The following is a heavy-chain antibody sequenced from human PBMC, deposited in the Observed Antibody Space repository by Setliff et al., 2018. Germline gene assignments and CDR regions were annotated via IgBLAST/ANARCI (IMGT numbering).Heavy chain of an antibody. CDR2: IYPADSET. D-gene: IGHD3-10*01. CDR1: GYSFTDNW. Sequence: PGESLKISCKASGYSFTDNWVGWVRHVPGKGLDWVGIIYPADSETVYSPSFEGHVTISVDRSTTTLYLQWSRLGASDSAVYYCTRRYGSGSFQDYWGQGTPVTVSS. J-gene: IGHJ4*02. CDR3: TRRYGSGSFQDY. V-gene: IGHV5-51*01.